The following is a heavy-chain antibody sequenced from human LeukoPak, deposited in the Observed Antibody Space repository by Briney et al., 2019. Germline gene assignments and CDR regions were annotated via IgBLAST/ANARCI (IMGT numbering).Heavy chain of an antibody. V-gene: IGHV1-8*03. CDR1: GYTFTSYD. CDR3: ARGVAVTMVRGVMVYYYMDV. D-gene: IGHD3-10*01. Sequence: GASVKVSCKASGYTFTSYDINWVRQATGQGLEWMGWMNPNSGNTGYAQKFQGRVTITRNTSISTAYMELSSLRSEDTAVYYCARGVAVTMVRGVMVYYYMDVWGKGTTVTVSS. CDR2: MNPNSGNT. J-gene: IGHJ6*03.